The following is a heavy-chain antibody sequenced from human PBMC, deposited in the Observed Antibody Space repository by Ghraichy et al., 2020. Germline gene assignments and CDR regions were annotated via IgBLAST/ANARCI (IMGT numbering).Heavy chain of an antibody. CDR2: ITSDGTTT. CDR1: GFTFNAFS. D-gene: IGHD2-15*01. J-gene: IGHJ4*02. Sequence: GGSLRLSCTASGFTFNAFSMHWVRQVPGKGLEWVSLITSDGTTTYYADSVKGLFTISRDNSKTSLFLQMNSLRSEDTAFYYCVKDSFCSCRTCYKYPLDFWGQGTLVTVSS. CDR3: VKDSFCSCRTCYKYPLDF. V-gene: IGHV3-43*01.